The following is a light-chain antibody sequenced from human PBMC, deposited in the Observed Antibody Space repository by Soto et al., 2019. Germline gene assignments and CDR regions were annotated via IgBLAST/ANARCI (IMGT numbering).Light chain of an antibody. J-gene: IGLJ1*01. Sequence: QSALTQPRSVSGSPGQSVTISCTGTSSDVGGYNYVSWYQHHTGKAPKLMIYDVSKRPSGVPDRFSGSKSGNTASLTISGLQAEDEADYYCCSYAGSYVFGTGTKVTVL. CDR3: CSYAGSYV. CDR2: DVS. V-gene: IGLV2-11*01. CDR1: SSDVGGYNY.